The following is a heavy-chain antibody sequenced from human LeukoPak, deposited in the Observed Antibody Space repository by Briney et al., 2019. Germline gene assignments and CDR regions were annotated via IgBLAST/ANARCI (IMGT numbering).Heavy chain of an antibody. J-gene: IGHJ4*02. CDR3: AREGYGVYYFDY. D-gene: IGHD4-17*01. V-gene: IGHV1-18*01. CDR2: ISAYNGNT. CDR1: GYTFTSYG. Sequence: ASVKVSCKASGYTFTSYGISWVRQAPGQGLEWMGWISAYNGNTNYAQKLQDRVTMTTGTSTSTAYMELRSLRSDDTAVYYCAREGYGVYYFDYWGQGTLVTVSS.